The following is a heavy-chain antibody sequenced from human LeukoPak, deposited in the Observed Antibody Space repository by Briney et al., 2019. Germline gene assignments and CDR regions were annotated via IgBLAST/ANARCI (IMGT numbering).Heavy chain of an antibody. CDR2: IKSKTDGATT. CDR3: ANPSWYSGSPLNWFDP. V-gene: IGHV3-15*01. Sequence: GGSLRLSCAASGFTFSNAWMSWVRQAPGKGLEWVGRIKSKTDGATTDYAAPVKGRFTISRDNSKNTLYLQMNSLRAEDTAVYYCANPSWYSGSPLNWFDPWGQGTLVTVSS. D-gene: IGHD1-26*01. CDR1: GFTFSNAW. J-gene: IGHJ5*02.